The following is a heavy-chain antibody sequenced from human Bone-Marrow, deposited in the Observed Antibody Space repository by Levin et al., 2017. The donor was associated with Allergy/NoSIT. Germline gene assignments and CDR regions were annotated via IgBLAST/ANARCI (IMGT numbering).Heavy chain of an antibody. V-gene: IGHV4-59*01. D-gene: IGHD3-16*01. CDR3: ARGIPRSVFYFDS. CDR2: IYYTGKT. CDR1: GGSMSNYY. J-gene: IGHJ4*02. Sequence: SETLSLTCTVSGGSMSNYYWNWIRQPPGKALEWIGYIYYTGKTKNNPSLKSRVATSIDTSRNQFSLKLSAVTVADTAVYYCARGIPRSVFYFDSWGQGALVTVSS.